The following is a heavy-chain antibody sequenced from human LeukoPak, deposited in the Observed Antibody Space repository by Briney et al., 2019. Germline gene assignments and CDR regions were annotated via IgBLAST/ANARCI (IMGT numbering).Heavy chain of an antibody. Sequence: PSQTLSDTCTVSGGSISSGDYYWSWIRQPPGKGLEWIGYIYYSGSTYYNPSLKSRVTISVDTSKNQFSLKLSSVTAADTAVYYCARESDGTYYYDSSGQIDYWGQGTLVTVSS. V-gene: IGHV4-30-4*01. CDR3: ARESDGTYYYDSSGQIDY. CDR1: GGSISSGDYY. J-gene: IGHJ4*02. D-gene: IGHD3-22*01. CDR2: IYYSGST.